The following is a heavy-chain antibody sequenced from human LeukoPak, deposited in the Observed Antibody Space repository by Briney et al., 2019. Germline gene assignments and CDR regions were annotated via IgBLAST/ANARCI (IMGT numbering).Heavy chain of an antibody. CDR3: ARDRCSGGSCYSSDYFDY. CDR2: INPNSGGT. V-gene: IGHV1-2*02. J-gene: IGHJ4*02. Sequence: ASVKVSCKASGYTFTGYYMHWVRQAPGQGLEWMGWINPNSGGTNYAQKFQGRVTMTRDTSNSTAYMELSRLRSDDTAVYYCARDRCSGGSCYSSDYFDYWGQGTLVTVSS. CDR1: GYTFTGYY. D-gene: IGHD2-15*01.